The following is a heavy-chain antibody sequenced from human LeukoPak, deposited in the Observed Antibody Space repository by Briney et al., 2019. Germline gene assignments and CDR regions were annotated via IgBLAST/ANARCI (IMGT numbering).Heavy chain of an antibody. CDR1: GDSISSSGYY. D-gene: IGHD3-16*01. CDR2: IYYSGTT. Sequence: SETLSLTCTVSGDSISSSGYYWGWIRQPPGEGLEWIGSIYYSGTTYYNPSLKSRVTISVDTSKNQFSLNLSSVTAAGTAVYYCASRSGTYVRPTFDYWGQGTLVTVSS. J-gene: IGHJ4*02. V-gene: IGHV4-39*01. CDR3: ASRSGTYVRPTFDY.